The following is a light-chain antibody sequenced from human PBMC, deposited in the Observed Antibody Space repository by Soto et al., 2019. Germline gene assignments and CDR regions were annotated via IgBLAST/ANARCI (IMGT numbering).Light chain of an antibody. Sequence: QSVLTQPPSASGTPGQRVTISCSGSSSNIAPNTVNWYRHLPGAAPQLLIFANDRRPSGVPDRFSGSRSGTSASLAISGLQSEDEADYYCAAWDDSLYGYVFGTGTKLTVL. CDR1: SSNIAPNT. V-gene: IGLV1-44*01. J-gene: IGLJ1*01. CDR2: AND. CDR3: AAWDDSLYGYV.